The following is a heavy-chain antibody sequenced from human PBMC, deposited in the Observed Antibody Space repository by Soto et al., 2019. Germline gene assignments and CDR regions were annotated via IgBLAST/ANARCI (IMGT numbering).Heavy chain of an antibody. D-gene: IGHD5-12*01. J-gene: IGHJ6*03. V-gene: IGHV3-21*01. CDR2: ISSSSSYI. CDR1: GFTFSSYS. CDR3: ARVNSVGSGIQDGMVATSRSDFYYYYYMDV. Sequence: GGSLRLSCAASGFTFSSYSMNWVRQAPGKGLEWVSSISSSSSYIYYADSVKGRFTISRDNAKNSLYLQMNSLRAEDTAVYYCARVNSVGSGIQDGMVATSRSDFYYYYYMDVWGKGTTVTVSS.